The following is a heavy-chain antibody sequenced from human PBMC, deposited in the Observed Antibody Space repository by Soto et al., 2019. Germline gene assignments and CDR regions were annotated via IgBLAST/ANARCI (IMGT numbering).Heavy chain of an antibody. V-gene: IGHV3-66*01. D-gene: IGHD6-19*01. Sequence: GSLRLSCAASGFTVSSNYMNWVRQAPWKGLEWVSVIYSGGSTYYADSVKGRFTISRDNSKNTLYLQMNSLRAEDTAVYYCARSWAVAGSYDYWGQGTLVTVS. CDR2: IYSGGST. CDR3: ARSWAVAGSYDY. J-gene: IGHJ4*02. CDR1: GFTVSSNY.